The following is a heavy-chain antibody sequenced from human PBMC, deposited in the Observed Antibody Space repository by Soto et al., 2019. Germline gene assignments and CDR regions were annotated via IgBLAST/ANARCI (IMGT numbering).Heavy chain of an antibody. CDR1: GFPFSDTW. D-gene: IGHD3-9*01. CDR3: TAFNILTGSHFDS. CDR2: IKTKANIGTR. V-gene: IGHV3-15*01. Sequence: GGSLRLSCAASGFPFSDTWMSWVRQAPGKGLEWVARIKTKANIGTRDYAAPVKGRFSISRDDAKNTLYLQMNSLKTENTAVYFCTAFNILTGSHFDSWGKGALVTVSS. J-gene: IGHJ4*02.